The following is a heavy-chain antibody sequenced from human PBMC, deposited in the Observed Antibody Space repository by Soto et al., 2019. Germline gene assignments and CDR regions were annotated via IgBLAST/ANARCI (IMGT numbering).Heavy chain of an antibody. CDR3: AGRVGGAVPAAIPGGGWYYYYYMDV. D-gene: IGHD2-2*02. J-gene: IGHJ6*03. Sequence: SETLSLTCTVSGGSISSYYWSWIRQPPGKGLEWIGYIYYSGSTNYNPSLKSRLSISLATSKNQFSLKLSSVTAADTAVYYCAGRVGGAVPAAIPGGGWYYYYYMDVWGKGTTVTVSS. V-gene: IGHV4-59*08. CDR1: GGSISSYY. CDR2: IYYSGST.